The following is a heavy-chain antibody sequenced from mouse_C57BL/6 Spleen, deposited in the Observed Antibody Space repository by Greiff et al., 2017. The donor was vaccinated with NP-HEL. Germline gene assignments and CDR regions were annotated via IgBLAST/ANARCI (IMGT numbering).Heavy chain of an antibody. D-gene: IGHD1-1*01. CDR1: GYAFSSSW. CDR2: IYPGDGDT. V-gene: IGHV1-82*01. CDR3: ARGGGYYYGSSDY. J-gene: IGHJ2*01. Sequence: VVKPGASVKISCKASGYAFSSSWMNWVKQRPGKGLEWIGRIYPGDGDTNYNGKFKGKATLTADKSSSTAYMQLSSLTSEDSAVYFCARGGGYYYGSSDYWGQGTTLTVSS.